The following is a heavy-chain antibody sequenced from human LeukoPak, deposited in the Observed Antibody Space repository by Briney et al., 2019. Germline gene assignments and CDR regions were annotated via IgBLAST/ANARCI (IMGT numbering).Heavy chain of an antibody. CDR2: IYYSGST. V-gene: IGHV4-39*01. D-gene: IGHD6-13*01. CDR1: GGSISSSSYY. Sequence: SETLSLTYTVSGGSISSSSYYWGWIRQPPGKGLEWIGSIYYSGSTYYNPSLKSRVTISVDTSKNQFSLKLSSVTAADTAVYYCARIAAAGTGGNWFDPWGQGTLVTVSS. CDR3: ARIAAAGTGGNWFDP. J-gene: IGHJ5*02.